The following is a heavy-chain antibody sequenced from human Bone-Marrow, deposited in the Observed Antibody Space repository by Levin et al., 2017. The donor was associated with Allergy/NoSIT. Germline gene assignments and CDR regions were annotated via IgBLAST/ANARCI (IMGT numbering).Heavy chain of an antibody. CDR3: ARRVDSSSFDY. D-gene: IGHD6-13*01. CDR2: IYPGDSDT. CDR1: GYSFTSYW. J-gene: IGHJ4*02. V-gene: IGHV5-51*01. Sequence: PGGSLRLSCKGSGYSFTSYWIGWVRQMPGKGLEWMGIIYPGDSDTRYSPSFQGQVTISADKSISTAYLQWSSLKASDTAMYYCARRVDSSSFDYWGQGTLVTVSS.